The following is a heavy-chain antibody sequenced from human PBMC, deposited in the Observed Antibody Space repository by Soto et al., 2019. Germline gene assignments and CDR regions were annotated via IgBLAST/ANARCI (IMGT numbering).Heavy chain of an antibody. J-gene: IGHJ6*02. CDR1: GASISYYY. CDR2: IYYSGST. D-gene: IGHD6-6*01. V-gene: IGHV4-59*01. Sequence: QVQLQESGPRLVKPSETLSLTCNVSGASISYYYWNWIRQPPGKGLEWIGCIYYSGSTNYNPSLNSRVTISVDTSKNQVSLKLSSVTAADTAVYYCATDTSSSESSYYYGMDVWGQGTTVTVSS. CDR3: ATDTSSSESSYYYGMDV.